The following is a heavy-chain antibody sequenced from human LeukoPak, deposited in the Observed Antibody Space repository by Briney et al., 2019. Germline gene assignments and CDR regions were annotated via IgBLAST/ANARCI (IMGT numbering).Heavy chain of an antibody. Sequence: GGSVRLSCAASGFPFSSYTMNWVRQAPGKGLDWVSVIANSGETTHYADFVKGRFTISRDNSKNTLYLQTDSLRADDTAIYYCAKGSVVYYDFWSGSYSDYWGQGTLVTVSS. D-gene: IGHD3-3*01. CDR1: GFPFSSYT. V-gene: IGHV3-23*01. J-gene: IGHJ4*02. CDR3: AKGSVVYYDFWSGSYSDY. CDR2: IANSGETT.